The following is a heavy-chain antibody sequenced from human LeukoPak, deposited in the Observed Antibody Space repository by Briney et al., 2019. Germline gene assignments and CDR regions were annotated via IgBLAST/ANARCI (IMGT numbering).Heavy chain of an antibody. J-gene: IGHJ4*02. D-gene: IGHD6-13*01. Sequence: TSETLSLTCAVYGGSFSGYYWSWIRQPPGEGLEWIGEINHSGSTNYNPSLKSRVTISVDTSKNQFSLKLSSVTAADTAVYYCARVRSSWPFDYWGQGTLVTVSS. CDR3: ARVRSSWPFDY. CDR2: INHSGST. CDR1: GGSFSGYY. V-gene: IGHV4-34*01.